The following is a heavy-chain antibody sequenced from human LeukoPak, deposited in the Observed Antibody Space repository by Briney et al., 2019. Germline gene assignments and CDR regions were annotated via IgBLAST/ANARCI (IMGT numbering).Heavy chain of an antibody. V-gene: IGHV4-59*08. Sequence: PSETLSLTCTVPGGSISSYYWSWIRQPPGKGLGWIGYIYYSGSTNYNPSLKSRLTISVDTSKNQFSLKLSSVTAADTDVYYCARGAVAGHLYYFDYWGQGTLVTVSS. J-gene: IGHJ4*02. CDR2: IYYSGST. D-gene: IGHD6-19*01. CDR3: ARGAVAGHLYYFDY. CDR1: GGSISSYY.